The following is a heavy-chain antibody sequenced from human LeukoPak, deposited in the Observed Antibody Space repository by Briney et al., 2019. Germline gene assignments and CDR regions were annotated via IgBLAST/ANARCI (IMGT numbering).Heavy chain of an antibody. CDR3: ARDLGNWGSGY. CDR2: INPSGGST. Sequence: ASVKVSCKASGYTFTSYYMHWVRQAPGQGLEWMGIINPSGGSTSYAQKFQGRVTMTRDTSTSTAYMELRSLRSDDTAVYYCARDLGNWGSGYWGQGTLVTVSS. V-gene: IGHV1-46*01. J-gene: IGHJ4*02. CDR1: GYTFTSYY. D-gene: IGHD7-27*01.